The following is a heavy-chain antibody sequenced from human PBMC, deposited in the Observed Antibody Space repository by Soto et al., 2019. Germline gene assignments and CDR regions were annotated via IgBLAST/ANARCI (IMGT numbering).Heavy chain of an antibody. CDR1: GGSVSSSFF. Sequence: QVLLQESGPGLVQPSGTLSLSCAVSGGSVSSSFFWGWVRQPPGKGLEWFGYIFHSGSVNYNPSLKSRVTISIDKPTNQFSLELNSVTTADTAVYYCARSFGWYAIDYWGQGTLVIVSS. CDR3: ARSFGWYAIDY. CDR2: IFHSGSV. J-gene: IGHJ4*02. D-gene: IGHD6-19*01. V-gene: IGHV4-4*02.